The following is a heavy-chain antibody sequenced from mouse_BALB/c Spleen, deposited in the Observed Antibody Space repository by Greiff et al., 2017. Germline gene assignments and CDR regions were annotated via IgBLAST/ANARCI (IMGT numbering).Heavy chain of an antibody. Sequence: EVKLMESGGGLVQPGGSRKLSCAASGFTFSSFGMHWVRQAPEKGLEWVAYISSGSSTIYYADTVKGPFTISIDNPKNTLFLQMTSLRSEDTAMYYCASSSYGNYVEGAIDYWGQGTSVTVSS. CDR3: ASSSYGNYVEGAIDY. CDR2: ISSGSSTI. CDR1: GFTFSSFG. D-gene: IGHD2-1*01. J-gene: IGHJ4*01. V-gene: IGHV5-17*02.